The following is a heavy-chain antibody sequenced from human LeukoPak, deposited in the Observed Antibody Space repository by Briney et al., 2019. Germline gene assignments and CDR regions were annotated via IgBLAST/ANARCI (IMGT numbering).Heavy chain of an antibody. CDR2: IIPIFGTA. V-gene: IGHV1-69*06. D-gene: IGHD5-12*01. CDR3: ARQGRDSGYDCADY. CDR1: GGTFSSYA. J-gene: IGHJ4*02. Sequence: GASVKVSCKASGGTFSSYAISWVRQAPGQGLEWMGGIIPIFGTANYAQKFQGRVTITADKSTSTAYMELSSLRSEDTAVYYCARQGRDSGYDCADYWGQGTLVTVSS.